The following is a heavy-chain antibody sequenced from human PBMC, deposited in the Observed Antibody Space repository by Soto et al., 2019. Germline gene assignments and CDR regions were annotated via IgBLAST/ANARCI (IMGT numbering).Heavy chain of an antibody. CDR2: IIPILGIA. J-gene: IGHJ3*02. Sequence: SVKVSCKASGGTFSSYTISWVRQAPGQGLEWMGRIIPILGIANYAQKFQGRVTITADKSTSTAYMELSSLRSVDTAVYYCAVIYFCSGGSCYSVAGAFDIWGQGTMVTVSS. CDR3: AVIYFCSGGSCYSVAGAFDI. D-gene: IGHD2-15*01. CDR1: GGTFSSYT. V-gene: IGHV1-69*02.